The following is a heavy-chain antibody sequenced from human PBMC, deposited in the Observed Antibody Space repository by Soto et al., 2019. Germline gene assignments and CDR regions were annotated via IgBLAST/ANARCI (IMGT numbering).Heavy chain of an antibody. CDR2: INPSGGST. J-gene: IGHJ5*02. Sequence: GASVKVSCKASGYTFTSYYMHWVRQAPGQGLEWMGIINPSGGSTSYAQKFQGRVTMTRDTSTSTVYMELSSLRSEDTAVYYCARNRPSFTNWRNWFDPWGQGTLVTVSS. CDR3: ARNRPSFTNWRNWFDP. D-gene: IGHD3-3*01. V-gene: IGHV1-46*03. CDR1: GYTFTSYY.